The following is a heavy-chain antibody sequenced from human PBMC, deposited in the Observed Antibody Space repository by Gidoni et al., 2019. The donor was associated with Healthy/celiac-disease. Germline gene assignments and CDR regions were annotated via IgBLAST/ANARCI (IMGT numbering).Heavy chain of an antibody. V-gene: IGHV4-34*01. CDR1: GGSFSGYY. Sequence: QVQLQQWGAGLLKPSETLSLTCAVYGGSFSGYYWSWIRQPPGKGLEWIGEINHSGSTNYNPSLKSRVTISVDTSKNQFSLKLSSVTAADTAVYYCARGLGEWVFDYWGQGTLVTVSS. CDR3: ARGLGEWVFDY. J-gene: IGHJ4*02. CDR2: INHSGST. D-gene: IGHD2-21*01.